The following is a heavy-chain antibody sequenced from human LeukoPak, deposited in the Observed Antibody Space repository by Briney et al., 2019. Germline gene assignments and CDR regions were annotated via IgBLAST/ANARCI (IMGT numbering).Heavy chain of an antibody. CDR3: ARSDFWSGPYYMDV. CDR2: ITSYSSYI. CDR1: GFTFSSYS. V-gene: IGHV3-21*01. J-gene: IGHJ6*03. Sequence: GGSLRLSCAASGFTFSSYSMNWVRQAPGKGLEWVSSITSYSSYIYYADSVKGRFTISRDNAKNSLYLQMNSLRAEDTAVYYCARSDFWSGPYYMDVWGKGTTVTISS. D-gene: IGHD3-3*01.